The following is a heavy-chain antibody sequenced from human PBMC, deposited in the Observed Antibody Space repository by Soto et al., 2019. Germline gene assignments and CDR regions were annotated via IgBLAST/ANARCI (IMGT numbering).Heavy chain of an antibody. Sequence: QVQLQQWGAGLLKPSETLSLTCAVSGGSFSGYYWSWIRQPPGKGLEWIGEINHSGSTNYNPSLKSRVTMSVDTSRNKFSLKLSSVTAADTAVYYCARGRGYTSGWGYWYFDLWGRGTLVTVSS. CDR2: INHSGST. V-gene: IGHV4-34*01. J-gene: IGHJ2*01. CDR3: ARGRGYTSGWGYWYFDL. CDR1: GGSFSGYY. D-gene: IGHD6-19*01.